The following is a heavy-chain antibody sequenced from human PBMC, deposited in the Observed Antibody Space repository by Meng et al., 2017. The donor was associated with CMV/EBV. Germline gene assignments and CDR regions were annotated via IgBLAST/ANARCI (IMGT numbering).Heavy chain of an antibody. Sequence: QRQLREWGPGLVQPSGTLSLACTVSGGSISSSSYYWGWIRQPPGKGLEWIGSIYYSGSTYYNPSLKSRVTISVDTSKNQFSLKLSSVTAADTAVYYCARDSAVAGVVDYWGQGTLVTVSS. CDR3: ARDSAVAGVVDY. J-gene: IGHJ4*02. V-gene: IGHV4-39*07. CDR1: GGSISSSSYY. CDR2: IYYSGST. D-gene: IGHD6-19*01.